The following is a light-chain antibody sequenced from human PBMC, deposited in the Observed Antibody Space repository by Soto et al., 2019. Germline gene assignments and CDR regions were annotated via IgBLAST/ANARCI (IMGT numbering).Light chain of an antibody. J-gene: IGKJ2*01. V-gene: IGKV3-20*01. CDR1: QSVSNSY. Sequence: ESVLTQSPGTLSLSPGERATLSCRVSQSVSNSYFAWYQQKPGQAPRLLIYGISSRATGIPDRFSGSGSGTDFTLTIGRLEPEDFVVYYCQQYSTLPHTFGQGTKLEVK. CDR2: GIS. CDR3: QQYSTLPHT.